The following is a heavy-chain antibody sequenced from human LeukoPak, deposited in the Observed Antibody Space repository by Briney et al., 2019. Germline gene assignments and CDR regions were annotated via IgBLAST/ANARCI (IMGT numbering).Heavy chain of an antibody. D-gene: IGHD2-15*01. CDR2: ISYDGSNK. Sequence: TGGSLRLSCAASGFTFSSYAMSWVRQAPGKGLEWVAVISYDGSNKYYADSVKGRFTISRDNSKNTLYLQMNSLRAEDTAVYYCARAGYIVVVVAAIGLWGQGTLVTVSS. CDR1: GFTFSSYA. J-gene: IGHJ4*02. CDR3: ARAGYIVVVVAAIGL. V-gene: IGHV3-30-3*01.